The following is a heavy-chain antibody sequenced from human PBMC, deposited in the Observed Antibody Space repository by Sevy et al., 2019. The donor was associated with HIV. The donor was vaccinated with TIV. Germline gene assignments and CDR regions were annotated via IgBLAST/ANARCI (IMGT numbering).Heavy chain of an antibody. J-gene: IGHJ4*02. CDR2: ISRSPDTM. CDR3: AREGLGGFNTSLDY. V-gene: IGHV3-48*03. CDR1: AFTFSSYG. Sequence: GGSLRLSCTASAFTFSSYGLNWVRQAPGKGLEWISYISRSPDTMYYADSVKGRFTISRDNAKNSLYLQMNTLRGEDTAVYYCAREGLGGFNTSLDYWGPGTLVTVSS. D-gene: IGHD2-15*01.